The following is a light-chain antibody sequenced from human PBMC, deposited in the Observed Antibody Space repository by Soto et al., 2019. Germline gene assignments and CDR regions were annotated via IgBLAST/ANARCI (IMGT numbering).Light chain of an antibody. CDR3: QQAESFPLT. V-gene: IGKV1-12*01. Sequence: DIQMTQSPSSVSASVGDRVTITCRASQAIDTWVAWYQQRPGKAPKLLIFAASSLRRGVPARFSGSGSGTDFTLTISSLQPEDFATYYCQQAESFPLTFGGGTKVEI. CDR2: AAS. CDR1: QAIDTW. J-gene: IGKJ4*01.